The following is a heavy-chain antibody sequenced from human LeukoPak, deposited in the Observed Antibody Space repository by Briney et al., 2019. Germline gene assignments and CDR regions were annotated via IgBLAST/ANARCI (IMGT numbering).Heavy chain of an antibody. CDR2: ISYDVSKT. CDR3: ARDFSRGSYKGRDYYMDV. V-gene: IGHV3-30*04. Sequence: GGSLRLSCAASGFTFSTYAMHWVRQAPGKGLEWVAVISYDVSKTYYADSVKGRFTISRDKSKNTLYLQMNSLRAEDTAVYYCARDFSRGSYKGRDYYMDVWGKGTTVTVSS. D-gene: IGHD1-26*01. J-gene: IGHJ6*03. CDR1: GFTFSTYA.